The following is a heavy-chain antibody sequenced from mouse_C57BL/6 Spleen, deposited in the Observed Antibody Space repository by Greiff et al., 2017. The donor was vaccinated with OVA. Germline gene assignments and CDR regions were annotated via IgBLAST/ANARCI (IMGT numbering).Heavy chain of an antibody. V-gene: IGHV5-17*01. CDR2: ISSGSSTI. CDR1: GFTFSDYG. CDR3: ARRLITTRYYYAMDY. D-gene: IGHD2-4*01. J-gene: IGHJ4*01. Sequence: EVKVVESGGGLVKPGGSLKLSCADSGFTFSDYGMHWVRQAPEKGLEWVAYISSGSSTIYYADTVKGRFTISRDNAKNTLFLQMTSLRSEDTAMYYCARRLITTRYYYAMDYWGQGTSVTVSS.